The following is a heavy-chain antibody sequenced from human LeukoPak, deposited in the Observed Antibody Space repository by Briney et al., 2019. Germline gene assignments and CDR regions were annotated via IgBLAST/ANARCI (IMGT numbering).Heavy chain of an antibody. CDR2: ISSSSSAI. CDR3: AKAQSFGDYDWFDP. Sequence: GGSLRLSCAASGFTFSSYAMSWVRQAPGKGLEWVSYISSSSSAIYYADSVKGRFTISRDNARNSLFLQMNSLRAEDTAVYYCAKAQSFGDYDWFDPWGQGTLVTVSS. D-gene: IGHD4-17*01. V-gene: IGHV3-48*04. CDR1: GFTFSSYA. J-gene: IGHJ5*02.